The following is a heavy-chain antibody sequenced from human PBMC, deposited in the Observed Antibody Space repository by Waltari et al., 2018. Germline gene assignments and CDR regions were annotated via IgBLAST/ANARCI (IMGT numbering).Heavy chain of an antibody. CDR2: IGASGKT. V-gene: IGHV3-23*01. J-gene: IGHJ5*02. Sequence: EVQLLESGGGLVQPGGSLTLSCVVSGFTLNNYAMSWVRQVPGKGLEWVSAIGASGKTYNADSVKGRFTISKDSSKNTLYLQMNSLRVEDTAVYYCAKEVWQQLVRMVGWFDPWGQGTLVTVSS. CDR3: AKEVWQQLVRMVGWFDP. CDR1: GFTLNNYA. D-gene: IGHD6-13*01.